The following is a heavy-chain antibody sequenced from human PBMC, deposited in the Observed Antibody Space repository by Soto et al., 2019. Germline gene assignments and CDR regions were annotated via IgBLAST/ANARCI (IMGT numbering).Heavy chain of an antibody. V-gene: IGHV1-8*01. CDR1: GYTFTSYD. D-gene: IGHD6-13*01. Sequence: GASVKVSCKTSGYTFTSYDINWVRQATGQGLEWMGWMNPNSGNTGYAQKFQGRVTMTRHTSIGTAYMELFSLRSADTAVYYCTRGGSGYSSTWAAYWGQGILVTVSS. CDR3: TRGGSGYSSTWAAY. J-gene: IGHJ4*02. CDR2: MNPNSGNT.